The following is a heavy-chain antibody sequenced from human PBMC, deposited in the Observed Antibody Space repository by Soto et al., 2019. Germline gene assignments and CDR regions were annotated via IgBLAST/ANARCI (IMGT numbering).Heavy chain of an antibody. D-gene: IGHD3-10*02. V-gene: IGHV3-30*18. CDR1: GFALSSYA. Sequence: PGGSLRLSCAASGFALSSYAMHWVRQAPGKGLEWVAFISYDGSNEFYADSVKGRFTISRDNSKNTLYLQMNSLRAEDTAVYYCAKAPASILYSGRYYYGMDVWGQGTTVTVSS. CDR3: AKAPASILYSGRYYYGMDV. CDR2: ISYDGSNE. J-gene: IGHJ6*02.